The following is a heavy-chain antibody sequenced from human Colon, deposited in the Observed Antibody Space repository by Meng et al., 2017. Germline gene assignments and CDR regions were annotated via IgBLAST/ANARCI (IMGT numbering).Heavy chain of an antibody. CDR2: IYLSGSP. CDR1: GGSISSSNC. Sequence: QVECQESGPGLVAPSGTLSLTCAVSGGSISSSNCWCWVRHPPGKGLEWIGQIYLSGSPSYTPSLESRVTISVDKSKNQLSLRLTSVTAADTAIYYCARHGGWHFDYWGQGTLVTVSS. J-gene: IGHJ4*02. V-gene: IGHV4-4*02. CDR3: ARHGGWHFDY. D-gene: IGHD6-19*01.